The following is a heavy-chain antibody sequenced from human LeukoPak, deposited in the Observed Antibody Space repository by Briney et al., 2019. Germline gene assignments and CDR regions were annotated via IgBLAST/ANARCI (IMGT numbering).Heavy chain of an antibody. V-gene: IGHV4-38-2*02. D-gene: IGHD6-19*01. CDR3: ARRHSSGWFYY. J-gene: IGHJ4*02. CDR2: IYRSGST. CDR1: GYSISNGYY. Sequence: SETLSLTCTVSGYSISNGYYWDWIRQPPGRGLEWIGNIYRSGSTSYNPSLKSRVTISVDTSKNQFSLKVNSVTAADTPVYYCARRHSSGWFYYWGQGTLVTVSS.